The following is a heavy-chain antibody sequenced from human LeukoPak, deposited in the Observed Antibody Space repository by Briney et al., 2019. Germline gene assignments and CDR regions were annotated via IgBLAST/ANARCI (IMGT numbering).Heavy chain of an antibody. CDR2: IKNDGSYT. CDR3: ARDFDMGGTPGDDFDY. D-gene: IGHD3-9*01. Sequence: GGSLRLSCAASGFTFSNYWMHWVRQAPGKGPVWVARIKNDGSYTSYADSVKGRFTISRDDAKNTLYLQVSSLRAEDTAVYYCARDFDMGGTPGDDFDYWGRGTLVTVSS. CDR1: GFTFSNYW. J-gene: IGHJ4*02. V-gene: IGHV3-74*01.